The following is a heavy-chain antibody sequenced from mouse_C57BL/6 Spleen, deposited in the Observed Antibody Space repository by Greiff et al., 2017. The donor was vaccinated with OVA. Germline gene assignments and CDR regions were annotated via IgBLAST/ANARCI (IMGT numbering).Heavy chain of an antibody. V-gene: IGHV14-4*01. CDR1: GFNIKDDY. CDR2: IDPENGDT. Sequence: VQLKQSGAELVRPGASVKLSCTASGFNIKDDYMHWVKQRPEQGLEWIGWIDPENGDTEYASKFQGKATITTDTSSNTAYLQLSSLTSEDTAVYYCTTSLGRGAMDYWGQGTSVTVSS. J-gene: IGHJ4*01. D-gene: IGHD4-1*01. CDR3: TTSLGRGAMDY.